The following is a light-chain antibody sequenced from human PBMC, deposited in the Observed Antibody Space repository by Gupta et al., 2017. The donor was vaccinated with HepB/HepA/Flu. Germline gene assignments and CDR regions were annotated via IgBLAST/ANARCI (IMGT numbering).Light chain of an antibody. CDR2: EVS. V-gene: IGLV2-23*02. Sequence: QSALTQPASVSGSPGQSITISCTGTSSDVGSNNLVSWFQHHPGKVPKLMIYEVSKRPSGVSNRFSASKSDNTASLTISGLQAEDEADYYCCSSASTGSIYIFGGGTKLTVL. CDR1: SSDVGSNNL. CDR3: CSSASTGSIYI. J-gene: IGLJ2*01.